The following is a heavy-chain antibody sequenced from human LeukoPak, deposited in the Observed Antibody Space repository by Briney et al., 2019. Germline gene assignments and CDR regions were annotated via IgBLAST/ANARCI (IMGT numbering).Heavy chain of an antibody. V-gene: IGHV1-2*02. CDR1: GYTFTGYY. D-gene: IGHD3-10*01. Sequence: WASVKVSCKASGYTFTGYYMHWVRQAPGQGLEWMGWINPNSGGTNYAQKFQGRVTMTRDTSISTAYMELSRLRSDDTAVYYCAREPSGLARVYVYWGQGTLVTVSS. CDR2: INPNSGGT. J-gene: IGHJ4*02. CDR3: AREPSGLARVYVY.